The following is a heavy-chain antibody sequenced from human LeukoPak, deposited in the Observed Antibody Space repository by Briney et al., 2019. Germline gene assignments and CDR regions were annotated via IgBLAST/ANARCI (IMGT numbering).Heavy chain of an antibody. CDR1: GFTFSSYG. CDR2: IWYDGSNK. CDR3: ARAAMDPFDY. J-gene: IGHJ4*02. D-gene: IGHD5-18*01. Sequence: GGSLRLSCAASGFTFSSYGMHWVRQAPGKGLEWVAVIWYDGSNKYYADSVKGRFAISRDNSKNTLYLQMNSLRAEDTAAYYCARAAMDPFDYWGQGTLVTVSS. V-gene: IGHV3-33*08.